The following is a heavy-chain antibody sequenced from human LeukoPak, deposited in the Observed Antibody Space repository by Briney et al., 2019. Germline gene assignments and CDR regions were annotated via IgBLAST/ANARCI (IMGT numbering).Heavy chain of an antibody. CDR1: GYRFTSHW. J-gene: IGHJ5*02. V-gene: IGHV5-51*01. CDR3: ARLSRESNGNWFDP. Sequence: GESLKISCQGSGYRFTSHWIGWVRQMPGRGLEWMGIVYPGDSDTRYSPSFQGRVTISADKSISTAYLQWSSLKASDTAMYYCARLSRESNGNWFDPWGQGTLVTVSS. D-gene: IGHD1-1*01. CDR2: VYPGDSDT.